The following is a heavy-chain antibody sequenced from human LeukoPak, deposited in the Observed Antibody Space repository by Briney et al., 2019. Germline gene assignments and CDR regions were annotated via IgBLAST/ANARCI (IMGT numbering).Heavy chain of an antibody. Sequence: PGGSLRLSCAASGFTDSSKYMSWVRQAPGKGLEWVSVIPSGGSTYYADTVKGRFTISRDNSKNTLYLQMSSLSAEDTAVYYCARQSGNYVYFDYWGQGTLVTVSS. CDR1: GFTDSSKY. V-gene: IGHV3-53*01. D-gene: IGHD1-26*01. J-gene: IGHJ4*02. CDR3: ARQSGNYVYFDY. CDR2: IPSGGST.